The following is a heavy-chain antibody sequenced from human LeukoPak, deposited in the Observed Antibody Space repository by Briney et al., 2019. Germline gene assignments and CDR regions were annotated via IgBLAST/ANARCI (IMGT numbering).Heavy chain of an antibody. CDR1: GFTFDDYA. CDR3: AKEAGRDDFWDYFDC. J-gene: IGHJ4*02. Sequence: GRSLRLSCAASGFTFDDYAMHWVRQVPGKGLEWVTGITWNSGSRGYADSVKGRFTISRDNAKNSLYLQMNSLSPEDTALYYCAKEAGRDDFWDYFDCWGQGTLVTVSS. D-gene: IGHD5-24*01. V-gene: IGHV3-9*01. CDR2: ITWNSGSR.